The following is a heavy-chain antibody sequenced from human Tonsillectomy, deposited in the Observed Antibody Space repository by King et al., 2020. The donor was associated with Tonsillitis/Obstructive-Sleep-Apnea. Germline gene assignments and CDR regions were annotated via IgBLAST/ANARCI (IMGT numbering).Heavy chain of an antibody. J-gene: IGHJ3*02. CDR2: ISYDGRKK. CDR3: ARGGYITVGAFDI. CDR1: GFTFSSYA. D-gene: IGHD4-11*01. Sequence: QLVQSGGGVIQPGRSLRLSCAASGFTFSSYAMHWVRQAPGKGLEWVAGISYDGRKKYYANPVKCRFTISRDNSKNTLYLQMNSLRAEDTAVYYCARGGYITVGAFDIWGQGTMVTVSS. V-gene: IGHV3-30*01.